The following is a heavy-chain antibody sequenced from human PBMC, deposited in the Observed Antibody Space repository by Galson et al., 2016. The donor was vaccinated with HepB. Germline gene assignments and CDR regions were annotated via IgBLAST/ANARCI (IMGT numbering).Heavy chain of an antibody. D-gene: IGHD3-9*01. CDR1: GFSFSSYA. Sequence: SLRLSCAGSGFSFSSYAMHWVRQAPGKGLEWVAVISYDGSIKYYGDSVKGRFSISRDNSKNTLFLQMTSLEGEDTAVYYCAKEEKQLQYLDWGLGALDYWGQGDLVTVSS. CDR3: AKEEKQLQYLDWGLGALDY. J-gene: IGHJ4*02. CDR2: ISYDGSIK. V-gene: IGHV3-30*18.